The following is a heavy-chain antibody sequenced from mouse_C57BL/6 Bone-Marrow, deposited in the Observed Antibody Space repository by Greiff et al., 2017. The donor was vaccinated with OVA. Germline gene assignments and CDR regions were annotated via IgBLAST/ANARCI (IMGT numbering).Heavy chain of an antibody. Sequence: VQRVESGAELARPGASVKLSCKASGYTFTSYGISWVKQRTGQGLEWIGEIYPRSGNTYYTEKFKGKATLTADKSSSTAYMELRSLKSEDSAVYFWARKGAITTVVPYFYFDCWGKGTTLTVSS. CDR1: GYTFTSYG. CDR3: ARKGAITTVVPYFYFDC. V-gene: IGHV1-81*01. D-gene: IGHD1-1*01. CDR2: IYPRSGNT. J-gene: IGHJ2*01.